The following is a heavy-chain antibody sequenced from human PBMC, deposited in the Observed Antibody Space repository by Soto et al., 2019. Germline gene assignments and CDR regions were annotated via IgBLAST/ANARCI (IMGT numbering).Heavy chain of an antibody. V-gene: IGHV4-39*01. D-gene: IGHD7-27*01. CDR1: GGSISSSSYY. CDR2: IYYSGST. Sequence: SETLSLTCTVSGGSISSSSYYWGWIRQPPGKGLEWIGSIYYSGSTYYNPSLKSRLTISVDTSKNQFSLKLSSVTAADAAVYYCASRGGLTGDAFDIWGQGTMVTVSS. CDR3: ASRGGLTGDAFDI. J-gene: IGHJ3*02.